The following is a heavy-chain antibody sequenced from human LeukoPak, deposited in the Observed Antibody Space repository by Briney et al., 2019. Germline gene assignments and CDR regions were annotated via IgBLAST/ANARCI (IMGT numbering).Heavy chain of an antibody. CDR1: GGSISSSSYY. J-gene: IGHJ3*02. D-gene: IGHD3-16*01. CDR2: IYYSGST. V-gene: IGHV4-39*01. Sequence: SETLSLTCTVSGGSISSSSYYWGWIRQPPGKGLEGIGSIYYSGSTYYNPSLKSRVTISVDTSKNQFSLKLSSVTAADTAVYYCPTPGRGGSAFDIWGQGTMVTVSS. CDR3: PTPGRGGSAFDI.